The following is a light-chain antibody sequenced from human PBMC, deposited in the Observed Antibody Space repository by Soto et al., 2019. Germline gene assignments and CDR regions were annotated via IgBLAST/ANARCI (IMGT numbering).Light chain of an antibody. V-gene: IGLV2-14*01. CDR2: DVS. CDR3: SSYTSSSTHVV. J-gene: IGLJ2*01. Sequence: QSALTQPASVSGSPGQSITISCTGTSSDVGGSNYVSWYQQHPGEAPKLMIYDVSNRPSGVSNRFSGSKSGNTASLTISGLQAEDEADYYCSSYTSSSTHVVFGGGTKLTV. CDR1: SSDVGGSNY.